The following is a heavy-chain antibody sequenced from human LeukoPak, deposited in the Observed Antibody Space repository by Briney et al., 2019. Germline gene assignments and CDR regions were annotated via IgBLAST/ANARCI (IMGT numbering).Heavy chain of an antibody. D-gene: IGHD4-17*01. V-gene: IGHV3-30*03. Sequence: GGSLRLSCAASGFTFSSYGMHWVRQAPGKGLEWVAVISYDGSNKYYADSVKGRFTISRDNSKNTLYLQMNSLRVEDTAVYYCARDPKYGDYSFYYYYGMDVWGQGTTVTVSS. J-gene: IGHJ6*02. CDR2: ISYDGSNK. CDR3: ARDPKYGDYSFYYYYGMDV. CDR1: GFTFSSYG.